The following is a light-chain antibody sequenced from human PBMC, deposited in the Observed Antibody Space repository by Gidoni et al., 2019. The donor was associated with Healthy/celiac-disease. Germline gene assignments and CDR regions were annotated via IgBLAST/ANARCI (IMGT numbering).Light chain of an antibody. CDR1: QSISSY. Sequence: IQMTPPPPSLSASVGDKVTITCRASQSISSYLNWYQQKPGKAPKLLIYAASSLQSGVPSRFSGSGSGTDFTLTISRLQPEDFATYYCQQSYSTPPTFGGGTKVEIK. CDR3: QQSYSTPPT. J-gene: IGKJ4*01. V-gene: IGKV1-39*01. CDR2: AAS.